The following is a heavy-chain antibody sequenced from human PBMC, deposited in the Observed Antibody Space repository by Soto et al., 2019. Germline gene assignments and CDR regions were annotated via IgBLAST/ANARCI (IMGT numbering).Heavy chain of an antibody. Sequence: VSGGSMSSSAHFWCWIRHPPGKGLEWIGSIFYSGSTYYNPSLKSRVTISVDTSKNQFSLKLSSVTAADTAVYYCARDFSRYYDSSGPFGAFDIWGQGTMVS. V-gene: IGHV4-39*02. CDR2: IFYSGST. D-gene: IGHD3-22*01. J-gene: IGHJ3*02. CDR3: ARDFSRYYDSSGPFGAFDI. CDR1: GGSMSSSAHF.